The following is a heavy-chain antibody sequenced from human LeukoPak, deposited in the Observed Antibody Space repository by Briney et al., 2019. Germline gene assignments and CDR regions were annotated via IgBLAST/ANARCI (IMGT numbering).Heavy chain of an antibody. CDR3: TRGKAAAPNLMVY. J-gene: IGHJ4*02. Sequence: SQTLSLTCAISGDIVSGNNVAWNWIRQSPSRGLEWLGMTYYRSKWYTDYAVSVKSRITINPDTSKNQFSLQLNSVTPEDTAVYFCTRGKAAAPNLMVYWGQGTLVTVSS. D-gene: IGHD6-13*01. CDR2: TYYRSKWYT. V-gene: IGHV6-1*01. CDR1: GDIVSGNNVA.